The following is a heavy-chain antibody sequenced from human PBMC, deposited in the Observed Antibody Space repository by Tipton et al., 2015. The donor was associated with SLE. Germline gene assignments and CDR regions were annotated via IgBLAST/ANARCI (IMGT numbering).Heavy chain of an antibody. Sequence: TLSLTCTVSGGSISSSYWSWIRQPPGKGLEWIGYIYYSGSTNYNPSLKSRVTISVDTSKNQFSLKLSSVTAADTAVYYCARDIAAAGTNYFDYWGQGTLVTVSS. D-gene: IGHD6-13*01. V-gene: IGHV4-59*12. CDR2: IYYSGST. J-gene: IGHJ4*02. CDR1: GGSISSSY. CDR3: ARDIAAAGTNYFDY.